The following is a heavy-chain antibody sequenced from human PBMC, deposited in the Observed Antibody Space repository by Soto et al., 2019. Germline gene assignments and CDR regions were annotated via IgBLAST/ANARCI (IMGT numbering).Heavy chain of an antibody. D-gene: IGHD2-21*01. J-gene: IGHJ2*01. V-gene: IGHV3-74*01. Sequence: EVQLVESGGGLVQPGGSLRLSCAASGFTFSSYWMHWVRQAPGKGLVWVSRINSDGSSTSYADSVKGRFTISRDNAKNTLYLQMNSLRAEDTAVYFCVREARAYYGSPDGYFDLWGRGTLVTVSS. CDR2: INSDGSST. CDR1: GFTFSSYW. CDR3: VREARAYYGSPDGYFDL.